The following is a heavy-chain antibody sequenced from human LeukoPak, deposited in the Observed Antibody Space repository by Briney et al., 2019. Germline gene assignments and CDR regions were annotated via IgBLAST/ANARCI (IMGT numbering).Heavy chain of an antibody. J-gene: IGHJ4*02. CDR1: GYTFTGYY. D-gene: IGHD1-26*01. CDR2: INPNSGGT. CDR3: ARLTGGSREIIDY. Sequence: ASVKVSCKASGYTFTGYYMHWVRQAPGQGLEWMGWINPNSGGTNYAQKFQGRVTMTRDTSISTAYMELSRLRSDDTAVYYCARLTGGSREIIDYWGQGTLVTVSS. V-gene: IGHV1-2*02.